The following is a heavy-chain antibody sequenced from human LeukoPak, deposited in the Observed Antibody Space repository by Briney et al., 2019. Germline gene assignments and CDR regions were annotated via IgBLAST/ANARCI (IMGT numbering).Heavy chain of an antibody. D-gene: IGHD1-1*01. J-gene: IGHJ4*02. CDR2: MNPNRGHT. CDR1: GYTFRNYD. Sequence: ASVKVSCKASGYTFRNYDINWVRQATGQGLEWMGYMNPNRGHTVYAQKFQGRVTMTRDTSISTAYMELSSLRFDDTAVYYCARVPRESNSHWGQGTLVTVSS. V-gene: IGHV1-8*01. CDR3: ARVPRESNSH.